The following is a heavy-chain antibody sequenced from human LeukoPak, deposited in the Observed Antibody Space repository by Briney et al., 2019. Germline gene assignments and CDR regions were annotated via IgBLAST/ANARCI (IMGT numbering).Heavy chain of an antibody. J-gene: IGHJ4*02. D-gene: IGHD2-15*01. CDR3: AKMKHSGGSRFDY. V-gene: IGHV3-23*01. CDR1: GFTFSSYA. CDR2: ISGGGAST. Sequence: GGSLRLSCTASGFTFSSYAMSWVRQAPGKGLEWVSAISGGGASTYYADPVKGRFTISRDNSKTTLYLQMNSLRADDAAVYYCAKMKHSGGSRFDYWGQGTLVTVSS.